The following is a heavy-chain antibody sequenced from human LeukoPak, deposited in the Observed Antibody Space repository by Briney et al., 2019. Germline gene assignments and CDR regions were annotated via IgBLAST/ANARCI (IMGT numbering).Heavy chain of an antibody. V-gene: IGHV4-59*01. CDR1: GGSISGYY. CDR3: ARGGSGYHNWFDP. CDR2: IYYSGST. Sequence: SETLSLTCTVSGGSISGYYWGWIRQPPGKGLEWIGYIYYSGSTNYNPSLKSRVTISVDTSKNQFSLKLSSVTAADTAVYYCARGGSGYHNWFDPWGQGTLVTVSS. J-gene: IGHJ5*02. D-gene: IGHD3-22*01.